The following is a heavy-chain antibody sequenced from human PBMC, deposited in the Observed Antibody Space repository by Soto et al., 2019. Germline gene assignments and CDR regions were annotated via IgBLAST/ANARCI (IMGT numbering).Heavy chain of an antibody. CDR2: ISSSSSYI. Sequence: EVQLVESGGGLVKPRGSLRLSCAASGFTFSSYSMNWVRQAPGKGLEWVSSISSSSSYIYYADSVKGRFTISRDNAKNSLYLQMNSLRAEDTAVYYCAREPDCSSTSCYGMDVWGQGTTVTVSS. J-gene: IGHJ6*02. V-gene: IGHV3-21*01. CDR3: AREPDCSSTSCYGMDV. D-gene: IGHD2-2*01. CDR1: GFTFSSYS.